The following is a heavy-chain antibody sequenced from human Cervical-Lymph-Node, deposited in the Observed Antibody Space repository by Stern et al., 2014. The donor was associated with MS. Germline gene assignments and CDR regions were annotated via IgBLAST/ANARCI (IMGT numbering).Heavy chain of an antibody. D-gene: IGHD4-17*01. CDR3: ATPSTVIVGGMDV. J-gene: IGHJ6*02. CDR1: GGSFSTQA. Sequence: VHLVESGAEVKEPGSSVRVSCKASGGSFSTQALNCVRQAPGQGLEWVGGIIPIFGTPNYAQKVQDRVTITADESTSTAYMDLSSLRSEDTAVYYCATPSTVIVGGMDVWGQGTTVTVSS. CDR2: IIPIFGTP. V-gene: IGHV1-69*01.